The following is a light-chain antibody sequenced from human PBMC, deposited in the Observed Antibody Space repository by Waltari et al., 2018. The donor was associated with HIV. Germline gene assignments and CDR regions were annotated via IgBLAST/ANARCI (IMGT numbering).Light chain of an antibody. J-gene: IGLJ1*01. V-gene: IGLV3-1*01. Sequence: SYELTQPPSVSVSPGQTASITCSGDKLGTKYAFWYQQKAGQSPVLVIYQDDKRPSGIPERFSGSNSGNTATLTISGTQARDEADYYCQTWDNRTARVFGPGTKVTVL. CDR3: QTWDNRTARV. CDR1: KLGTKY. CDR2: QDD.